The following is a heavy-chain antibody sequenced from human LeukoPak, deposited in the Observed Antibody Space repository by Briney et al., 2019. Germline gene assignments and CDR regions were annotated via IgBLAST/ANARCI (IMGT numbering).Heavy chain of an antibody. CDR3: ARAYSGYDLGGAKGY. V-gene: IGHV1-2*02. D-gene: IGHD5-12*01. CDR2: INPNSGGT. CDR1: GYTFTGYY. J-gene: IGHJ4*02. Sequence: ASVKVSCKASGYTFTGYYMHWVRQAPGQGLEWMGWINPNSGGTNYAQKVQGRVTMTRDTSISTAYMELSRLRSDDTAVYYCARAYSGYDLGGAKGYWGQGTLVTVSS.